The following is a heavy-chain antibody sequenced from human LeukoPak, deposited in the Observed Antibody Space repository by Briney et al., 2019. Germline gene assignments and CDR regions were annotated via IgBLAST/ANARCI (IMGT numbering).Heavy chain of an antibody. Sequence: SETLSLTCAVYGGSFSGYYWSWIRQPPGKGLGWVGEINHSGSTNYHPSLKSRVTISVDTSKNLFSLKLSSVTAADTAVYYCARPRYCSGGSCYPEPYFRHWGQGTLVTVSS. D-gene: IGHD2-15*01. V-gene: IGHV4-34*01. CDR2: INHSGST. CDR1: GGSFSGYY. J-gene: IGHJ1*01. CDR3: ARPRYCSGGSCYPEPYFRH.